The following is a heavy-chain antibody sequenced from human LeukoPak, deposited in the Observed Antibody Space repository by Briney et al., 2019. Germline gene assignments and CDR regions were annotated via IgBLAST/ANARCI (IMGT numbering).Heavy chain of an antibody. Sequence: GGSLRLSCAASGFTVSSNYMTWVRQAPGKGLEWVSLTYTGGGTYYADSVEGRFTISRDNSKNTLFLQMNALIPEDTAVYYCARDRSYDAYYFYMDVWGKGTTVTVSS. J-gene: IGHJ6*03. CDR3: ARDRSYDAYYFYMDV. CDR2: TYTGGGT. V-gene: IGHV3-66*02. D-gene: IGHD5-18*01. CDR1: GFTVSSNY.